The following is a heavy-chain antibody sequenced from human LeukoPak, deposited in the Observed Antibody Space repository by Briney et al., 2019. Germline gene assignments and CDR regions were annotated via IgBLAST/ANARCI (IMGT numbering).Heavy chain of an antibody. CDR2: IYHSGNT. D-gene: IGHD4-17*01. V-gene: IGHV4-38-2*02. J-gene: IGHJ4*02. CDR3: SRIPAYGDYYFDY. Sequence: PSETLSLTCTVSGYSITSGYYWGWIRQPPGKGLEWIVSIYHSGNTYYNPSLKSRVTISVDTSKNQFSLKLRSVSAADTAVYYCSRIPAYGDYYFDYWGQGTLVTVSS. CDR1: GYSITSGYY.